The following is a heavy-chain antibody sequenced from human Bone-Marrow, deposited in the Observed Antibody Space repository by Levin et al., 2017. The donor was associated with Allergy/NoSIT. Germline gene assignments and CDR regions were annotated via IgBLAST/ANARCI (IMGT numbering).Heavy chain of an antibody. V-gene: IGHV1-18*01. CDR3: TRDSPSRTTGGAVAGALFDY. Sequence: GESLKISCKASGYTFINYGISWVRQAPGQGLEWMGWISADNVNTHYAQNLQDRVTMTTDTSTSTGYMELRSLRSDDTAVYYCTRDSPSRTTGGAVAGALFDYWGQGTLLTVSS. D-gene: IGHD6-19*01. CDR2: ISADNVNT. J-gene: IGHJ4*02. CDR1: GYTFINYG.